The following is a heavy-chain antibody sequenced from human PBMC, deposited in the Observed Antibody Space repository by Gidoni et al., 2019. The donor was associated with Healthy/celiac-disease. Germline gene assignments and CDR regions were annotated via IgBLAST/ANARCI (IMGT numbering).Heavy chain of an antibody. CDR1: GGSISSSSYY. CDR2: IYYSGST. V-gene: IGHV4-39*01. D-gene: IGHD1-7*01. CDR3: ARQGTKLVRSAFDI. Sequence: QLQLQESGPGLVKPSETLSLTCTVSGGSISSSSYYWGWIRQPPGKGLEWIGSIYYSGSTYYNPSLKSRVTISVDTSKNQFSLKLSSVTAADTAVYYCARQGTKLVRSAFDIWGQGTMVTVSS. J-gene: IGHJ3*02.